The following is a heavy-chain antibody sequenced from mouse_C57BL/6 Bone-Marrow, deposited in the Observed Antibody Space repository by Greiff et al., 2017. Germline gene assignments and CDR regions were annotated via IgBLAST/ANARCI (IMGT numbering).Heavy chain of an antibody. V-gene: IGHV1-7*01. CDR3: ARSPLGRPWYFDV. Sequence: QVQLQQSGAELAKPGASVKLSCKASGYTFTSYWMHWVKQRPGKGLEWIGYINPSSGYTKYNQKFKDKATLTADKSSSTAYMQLSSLTYEYSAVYYCARSPLGRPWYFDVWGTGTTVTVSS. J-gene: IGHJ1*03. D-gene: IGHD4-1*01. CDR1: GYTFTSYW. CDR2: INPSSGYT.